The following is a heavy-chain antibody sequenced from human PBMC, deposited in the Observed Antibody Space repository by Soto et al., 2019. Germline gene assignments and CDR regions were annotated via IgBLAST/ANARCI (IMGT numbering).Heavy chain of an antibody. J-gene: IGHJ6*02. CDR2: IDPSDSYT. D-gene: IGHD6-6*01. Sequence: GESLKISCKGSGYSFTSYWISWVRQMPGKGLEWMGRIDPSDSYTNYSPSFQGHVTISADKSISTAYLQWSSLKASDTAMYYCVTISSSPRYYYYGMDVWGQGTTVTVS. CDR1: GYSFTSYW. V-gene: IGHV5-10-1*01. CDR3: VTISSSPRYYYYGMDV.